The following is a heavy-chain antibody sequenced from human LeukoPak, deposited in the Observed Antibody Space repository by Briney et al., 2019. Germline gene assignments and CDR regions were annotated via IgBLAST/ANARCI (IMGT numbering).Heavy chain of an antibody. CDR3: ATSTLILRLIFDY. D-gene: IGHD4-17*01. CDR2: INSDGSST. CDR1: GFTFSSYW. V-gene: IGHV3-74*01. Sequence: GGSQRLSCAASGFTFSSYWMHWVRQAPGKGLVWVSRINSDGSSTSYADSVKGRFIISRDNSKNTLYLQMNSLRAEDTAVYYCATSTLILRLIFDYWGQGTLVTVSS. J-gene: IGHJ4*02.